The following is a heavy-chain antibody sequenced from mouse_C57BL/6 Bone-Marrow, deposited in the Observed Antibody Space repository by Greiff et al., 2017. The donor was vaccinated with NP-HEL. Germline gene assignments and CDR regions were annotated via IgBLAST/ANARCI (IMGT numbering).Heavy chain of an antibody. CDR2: IYYSGTI. CDR3: ARGGSPYYAMDY. D-gene: IGHD4-1*01. CDR1: GISITTGNYR. V-gene: IGHV3-5*01. J-gene: IGHJ4*01. Sequence: VQLKQSGPGLVKPSQTVFLTCTVTGISITTGNYRWSWIRQFPGNKLEWIGYIYYSGTITYNPSLTSRTTITRDTPKNQFFLEMNSLTAEDTATYYCARGGSPYYAMDYWGQGTSVTVSS.